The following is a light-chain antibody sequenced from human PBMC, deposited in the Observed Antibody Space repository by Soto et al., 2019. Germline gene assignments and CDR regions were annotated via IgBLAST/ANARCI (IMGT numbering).Light chain of an antibody. CDR1: SSDVGTYNL. V-gene: IGLV2-23*02. J-gene: IGLJ3*02. CDR3: CSYAGSSILV. CDR2: EVS. Sequence: QSALTQPASVSGSPGQSITISCTGTSSDVGTYNLVSWYQQHPGKAPKLMLYEVSKRPSGVSHRFSGSKSGNTASLTISGLQAEDEGDYYCCSYAGSSILVFGGGTKLTVL.